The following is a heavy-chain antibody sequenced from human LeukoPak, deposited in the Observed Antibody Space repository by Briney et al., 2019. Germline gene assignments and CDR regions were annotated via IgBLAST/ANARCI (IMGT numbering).Heavy chain of an antibody. J-gene: IGHJ4*02. Sequence: SETLSLTCTVSGGSFSSSSYYWSWIRQPAGKGLEWIGRIYTSGSTNYNPSLKSRVTMSVDTSKNQFSLKLSSVTAADTAVYYCARDLSDSGSYFGFDYWGQGTLVTVSS. V-gene: IGHV4-61*02. CDR1: GGSFSSSSYY. D-gene: IGHD1-26*01. CDR2: IYTSGST. CDR3: ARDLSDSGSYFGFDY.